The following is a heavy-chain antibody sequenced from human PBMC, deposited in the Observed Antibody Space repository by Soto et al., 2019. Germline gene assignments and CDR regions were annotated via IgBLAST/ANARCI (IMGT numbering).Heavy chain of an antibody. D-gene: IGHD3-10*01. Sequence: EVQLVESGGGLIQPGGSLRLSCTASGLSVRNNYMSWVRQAPGMGLEWVSVIYNDGTTYYADSVKGRFTISRDTSKNTRYLQMDSLRAEDTAVYYCVRPLPSGRNYGMDVWGQGTTVTVSS. CDR1: GLSVRNNY. CDR2: IYNDGTT. J-gene: IGHJ6*02. CDR3: VRPLPSGRNYGMDV. V-gene: IGHV3-53*01.